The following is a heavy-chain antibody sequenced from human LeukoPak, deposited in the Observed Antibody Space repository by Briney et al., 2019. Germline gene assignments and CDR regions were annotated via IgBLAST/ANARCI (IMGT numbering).Heavy chain of an antibody. CDR1: GGTFSSYA. V-gene: IGHV1-69*05. CDR2: IIPILGTA. CDR3: ARAPCVLCDYYDSSGYYYGYFDY. Sequence: ASVKVSCKASGGTFSSYAISWVRQAPGQGLEWMGGIIPILGTANYAQKFQGRVTITTDESTSTAYMELSSLRSEDTAVYYCARAPCVLCDYYDSSGYYYGYFDYWGQGTLVTVSS. J-gene: IGHJ4*02. D-gene: IGHD3-22*01.